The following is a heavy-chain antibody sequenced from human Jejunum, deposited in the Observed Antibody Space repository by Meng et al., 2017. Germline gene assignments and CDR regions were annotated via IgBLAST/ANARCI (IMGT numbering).Heavy chain of an antibody. D-gene: IGHD2-8*01. CDR1: RDSVSSNSAA. CDR3: AYERTNSYYFDY. Sequence: QDPLQQSGPGLVKPTQTLSLTFAISRDSVSSNSAAWSWIRQSPSRGLEWLGRTYYRSKWYNDYAISVKGRITINPDTSKNQFSLQLNSVTPEDTAVYYCAYERTNSYYFDYWGQGTLVTVSS. CDR2: TYYRSKWYN. V-gene: IGHV6-1*01. J-gene: IGHJ4*02.